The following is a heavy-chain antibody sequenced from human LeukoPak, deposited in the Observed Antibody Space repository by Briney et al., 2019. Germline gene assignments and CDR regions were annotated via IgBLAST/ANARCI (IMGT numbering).Heavy chain of an antibody. D-gene: IGHD2/OR15-2a*01. Sequence: PGGSLTLSCTASGFTFSSYSMSWVRQAPGKGLEWVSAISSSGGSTYYAHPVKRGFTISRNNSKNTLFLQMTSLRAEDTAVYYCAKTSWGSSMGRYYFVYWGQGTLVTVSS. J-gene: IGHJ4*02. CDR1: GFTFSSYS. CDR2: ISSSGGST. CDR3: AKTSWGSSMGRYYFVY. V-gene: IGHV3-23*01.